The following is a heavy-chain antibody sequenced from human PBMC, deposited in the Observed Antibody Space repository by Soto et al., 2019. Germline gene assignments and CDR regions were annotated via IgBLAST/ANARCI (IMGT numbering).Heavy chain of an antibody. CDR1: GFSFNNYA. J-gene: IGHJ4*02. CDR3: AKDGVGYEILTGYYDA. D-gene: IGHD3-9*01. CDR2: INWNSGGI. V-gene: IGHV3-9*01. Sequence: EVQLVESGGGLVQPGWSLRLSCATSGFSFNNYAMHWVRQAPGKGLEWVSGINWNSGGIGYADSVKGRFTISRDSAKNSLYLQMNSLRAEDTSLYYCAKDGVGYEILTGYYDAWGQGTLVTVSS.